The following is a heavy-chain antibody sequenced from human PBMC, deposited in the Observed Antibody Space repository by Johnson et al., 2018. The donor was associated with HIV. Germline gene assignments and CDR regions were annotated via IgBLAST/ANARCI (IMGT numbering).Heavy chain of an antibody. CDR2: ISYDGRTK. V-gene: IGHV3-30-3*01. J-gene: IGHJ3*02. D-gene: IGHD3-9*01. CDR3: ASEIVYDILTGAFDI. CDR1: GFTFSSYA. Sequence: QVQLVESGGGVVQPGRSLRLSCAASGFTFSSYAMHWVRQAPGKGLEWVAVISYDGRTKYYADSVTGRFTISRDNSKHTLYLQMNSLRVEDTAVYYCASEIVYDILTGAFDIWGQGTMVTVS.